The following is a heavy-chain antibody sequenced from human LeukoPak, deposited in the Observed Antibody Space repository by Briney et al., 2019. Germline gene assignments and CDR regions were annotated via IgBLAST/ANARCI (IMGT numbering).Heavy chain of an antibody. CDR2: IYYSGST. Sequence: PSVTLSLTCTVSGASISNYYWMWMPQSPGKGLEWVRHIYYSGSTNYNPSLERRVTIPVDTSKNQLSLKLRSVTAADTAVYYCASGRDLLTYLQLWGQGTLVSVSS. D-gene: IGHD1-26*01. CDR3: ASGRDLLTYLQL. V-gene: IGHV4-59*01. J-gene: IGHJ1*01. CDR1: GASISNYY.